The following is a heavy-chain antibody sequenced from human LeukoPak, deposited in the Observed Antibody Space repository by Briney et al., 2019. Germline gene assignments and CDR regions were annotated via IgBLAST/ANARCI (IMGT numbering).Heavy chain of an antibody. CDR3: ARSFLSIAAAATDY. CDR2: ISSSSSYI. Sequence: GGSLRLSCAASGLTFSSYSMNWVRQAPGKGLEWVSSISSSSSYIYYADSVKGRFTISRDNAKNSLYLQMNSLRAEGTAVYYCARSFLSIAAAATDYWGQGTLVTVSS. V-gene: IGHV3-21*01. D-gene: IGHD6-13*01. J-gene: IGHJ4*02. CDR1: GLTFSSYS.